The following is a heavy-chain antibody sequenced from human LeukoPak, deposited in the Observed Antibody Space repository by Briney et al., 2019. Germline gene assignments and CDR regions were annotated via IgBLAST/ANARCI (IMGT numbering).Heavy chain of an antibody. Sequence: QLQLQESGPGLVKPSETLSLTCSVSGASISGGTYYWGWIRQPPGKGLEWIGSIYYTGSTYDNPSLKSRVTISVDTSKNQFSLKLSSVTAADTAVYYCARRGGSGRAFDYWGQGTLVTVSS. D-gene: IGHD1-26*01. CDR3: ARRGGSGRAFDY. V-gene: IGHV4-39*01. CDR1: GASISGGTYY. J-gene: IGHJ4*02. CDR2: IYYTGST.